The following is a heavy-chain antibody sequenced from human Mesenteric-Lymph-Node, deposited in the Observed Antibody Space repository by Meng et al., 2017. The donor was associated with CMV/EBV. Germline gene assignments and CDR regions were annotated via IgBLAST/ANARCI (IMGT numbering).Heavy chain of an antibody. CDR3: AREEVTKVNSITPYLDY. J-gene: IGHJ4*02. CDR1: GFSFSSYS. D-gene: IGHD2/OR15-2a*01. V-gene: IGHV3-21*01. Sequence: GESLKISCAASGFSFSSYSMSWVRQAPGKGLEWVSHISASSSFVDYAESMKGRFTISRDNAKNSLYLQMNSLRAEDTAVYYCAREEVTKVNSITPYLDYWGQGTLVTVSS. CDR2: ISASSSFV.